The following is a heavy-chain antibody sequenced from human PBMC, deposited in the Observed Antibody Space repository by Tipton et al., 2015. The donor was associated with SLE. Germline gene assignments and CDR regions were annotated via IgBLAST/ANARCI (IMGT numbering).Heavy chain of an antibody. J-gene: IGHJ6*03. CDR2: VFRGGST. D-gene: IGHD2-15*01. CDR1: GDSLSGQY. Sequence: TLSLTCSVYGDSLSGQYWSWIRQPPGKGLEWIGEVFRGGSTNYNPSLQSRVTLSVDMSKNQFSLRLSSVTAADTGVYYCVKSVVVVSPRDYYYYMDVWGKGTTVTVSS. CDR3: VKSVVVVSPRDYYYYMDV. V-gene: IGHV4-34*12.